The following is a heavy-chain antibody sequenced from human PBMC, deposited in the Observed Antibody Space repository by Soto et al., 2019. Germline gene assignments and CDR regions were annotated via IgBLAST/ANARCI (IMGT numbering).Heavy chain of an antibody. V-gene: IGHV4-34*01. CDR3: ARVAGNYYYGMDV. D-gene: IGHD3-10*01. CDR2: INHSGST. J-gene: IGHJ6*02. Sequence: SESLSLTCDVCGWTFRAYYWSWIRQPPGKGLEWIGEINHSGSTNYNPSPQSRVTISVDTSKNQFSLKLSSVTAADTAVYYCARVAGNYYYGMDVWGQGTTVT. CDR1: GWTFRAYY.